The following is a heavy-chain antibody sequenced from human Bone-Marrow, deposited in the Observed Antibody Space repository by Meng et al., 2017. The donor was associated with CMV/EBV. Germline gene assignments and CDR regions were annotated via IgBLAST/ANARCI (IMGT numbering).Heavy chain of an antibody. Sequence: ASAKVSCKASGYIFTSYGISWVLQAPGQGLEWMGWISAYNGNTNYAQKLQGRVTMTTDTTTSTAYMELRSLRTDDTAVYYGARGGSGRNLHNSYGMDFWGQGTRVTVSS. V-gene: IGHV1-18*01. CDR2: ISAYNGNT. D-gene: IGHD3-16*01. CDR3: ARGGSGRNLHNSYGMDF. CDR1: GYIFTSYG. J-gene: IGHJ6*02.